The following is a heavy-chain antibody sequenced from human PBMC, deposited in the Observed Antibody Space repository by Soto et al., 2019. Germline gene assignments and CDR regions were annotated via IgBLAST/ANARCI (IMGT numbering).Heavy chain of an antibody. V-gene: IGHV4-59*08. J-gene: IGHJ4*02. CDR2: SYYTGST. CDR1: GGSSSSYY. CDR3: ATQIAVAGGYFDY. Sequence: LETLPHTCTVSGGSSSSYYWSLIRQPPGKGLEWIGYSYYTGSTNYNPSLKSRVTISVDTSKNQFSLKLSSVTAADTAVYYCATQIAVAGGYFDYWGQGTLVTVSS. D-gene: IGHD6-19*01.